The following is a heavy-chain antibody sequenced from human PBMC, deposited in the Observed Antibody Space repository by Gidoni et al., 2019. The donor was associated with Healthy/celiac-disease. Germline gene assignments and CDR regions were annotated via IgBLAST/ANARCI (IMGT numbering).Heavy chain of an antibody. J-gene: IGHJ4*02. V-gene: IGHV3-30*18. Sequence: QVQLVESGGGVVQPGRSLRLSCAASGSTFSSYGMPWVRQAPGKGLELVAVISYDGSNKYYADSVKGRFTISRDNSKNTLYLQMNSLRAEDTAVYYCAKPALRTTGTTAQYYFDYWGQGTLVTVSS. CDR1: GSTFSSYG. CDR2: ISYDGSNK. CDR3: AKPALRTTGTTAQYYFDY. D-gene: IGHD1-1*01.